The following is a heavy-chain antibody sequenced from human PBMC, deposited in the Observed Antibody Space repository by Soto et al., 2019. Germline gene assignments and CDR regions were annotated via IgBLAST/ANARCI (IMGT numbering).Heavy chain of an antibody. CDR2: INAGNGNT. CDR3: ARGVPIFMDY. Sequence: QVQLVQSGAEEKKPGASVKVSCRASGYTFTSYAIHWVRQAPGQRLEWMGWINAGNGNTKYSQKFQGRVTITRDTGASAAYMELSSLRSDDTAVYHCARGVPIFMDYWGQGTLVTVSS. J-gene: IGHJ4*02. V-gene: IGHV1-3*05. CDR1: GYTFTSYA. D-gene: IGHD3-10*01.